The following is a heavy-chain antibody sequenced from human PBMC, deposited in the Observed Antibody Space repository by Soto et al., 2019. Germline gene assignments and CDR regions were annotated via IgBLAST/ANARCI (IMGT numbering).Heavy chain of an antibody. V-gene: IGHV1-24*01. Sequence: ASVKVSCKVSGYTLTELSMHWVRQAPGKGLEWMGGFDPEDGETIYAQKFQGRVTMTEDTSTDTAYMELSSLRSEDTAVYYCATVGITGTPGSWFDPCGQGTLVTVSS. CDR2: FDPEDGET. J-gene: IGHJ5*02. CDR3: ATVGITGTPGSWFDP. D-gene: IGHD1-7*01. CDR1: GYTLTELS.